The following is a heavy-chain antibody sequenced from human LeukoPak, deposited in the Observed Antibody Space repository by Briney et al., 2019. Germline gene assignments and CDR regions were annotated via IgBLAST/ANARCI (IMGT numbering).Heavy chain of an antibody. V-gene: IGHV1-58*01. CDR2: IVVGSGNT. Sequence: GASVKVSCKASGFTFTSSAVQWVRQARGQRLEWIGWIVVGSGNTNYAQKFQERVTMTTDTSTSTAYMELRSLRSDDTAVYYCARSGDYVAFDIWGQGTMVTVSS. CDR1: GFTFTSSA. D-gene: IGHD4-17*01. J-gene: IGHJ3*02. CDR3: ARSGDYVAFDI.